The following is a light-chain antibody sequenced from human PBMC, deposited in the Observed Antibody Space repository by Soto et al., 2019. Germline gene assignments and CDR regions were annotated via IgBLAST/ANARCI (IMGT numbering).Light chain of an antibody. V-gene: IGKV3-11*01. CDR2: EAS. Sequence: EIVLTQSPATLSLSPGERATLSCRAIQSVRSSLIWYQQRPGQAPRLLIHEASNRATGIPARFSGSGSGTDFTLSISSLEPEDFAVYYCQQRSNWPLVTFGPGTKVD. CDR1: QSVRSS. J-gene: IGKJ3*01. CDR3: QQRSNWPLVT.